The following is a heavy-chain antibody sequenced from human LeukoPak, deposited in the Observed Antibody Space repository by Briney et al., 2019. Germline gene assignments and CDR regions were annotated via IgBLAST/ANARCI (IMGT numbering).Heavy chain of an antibody. J-gene: IGHJ3*02. CDR1: GGSISSSNCC. V-gene: IGHV4-39*01. D-gene: IGHD2/OR15-2a*01. Sequence: SETLSLTCTVSGGSISSSNCCWGRIRQPPGKGLEVIGSKYYRGSTYYNQSLKRRVTISVDTPKIQFSLKLGSVTAADTAVYYGARHGQPITSEYRPPYGAVDIWGQGTTVIVSS. CDR3: ARHGQPITSEYRPPYGAVDI. CDR2: KYYRGST.